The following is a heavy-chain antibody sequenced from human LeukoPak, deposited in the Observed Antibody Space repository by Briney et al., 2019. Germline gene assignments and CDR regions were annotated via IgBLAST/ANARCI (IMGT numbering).Heavy chain of an antibody. Sequence: PGGSLRLSCAASGFTFSSYAMHWVRQAPGKGLEWVAVISYDGSNKYYADSVKGRFTISRDNAKNSLYLQMNSLRAEDTAVYYCARVRSRQAVLAAFDIWGQGTMVTVSS. CDR1: GFTFSSYA. CDR3: ARVRSRQAVLAAFDI. J-gene: IGHJ3*02. CDR2: ISYDGSNK. D-gene: IGHD2-15*01. V-gene: IGHV3-30-3*01.